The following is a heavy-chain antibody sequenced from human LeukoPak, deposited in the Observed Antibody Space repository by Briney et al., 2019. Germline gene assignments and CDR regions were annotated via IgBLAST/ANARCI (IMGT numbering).Heavy chain of an antibody. D-gene: IGHD3-16*02. CDR3: ARDGGGITFGGVIVRPDY. CDR1: GYTFTGYY. Sequence: ASVKVSCKASGYTFTGYYMHWVRQAPGQGLEWMGRINPNSGATNYAQNFQGRVTMTRDTSISTAYMELRSLRSDDTAVYYCARDGGGITFGGVIVRPDYWGQGTLVTVSS. V-gene: IGHV1-2*06. CDR2: INPNSGAT. J-gene: IGHJ4*02.